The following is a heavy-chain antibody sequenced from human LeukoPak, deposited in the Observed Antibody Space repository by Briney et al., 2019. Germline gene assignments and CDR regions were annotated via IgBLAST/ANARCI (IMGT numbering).Heavy chain of an antibody. CDR1: GFTFSSYA. J-gene: IGHJ4*02. Sequence: GGSLRLSCAASGFTFSSYAMSWVRQAPGKGLEWVSAISGSGGSTYYADSVKGRFTVSRDNSKNTLYLQMNSLRAEDTAVYYCAKDRGYSSGWYDYWGQGTLVTVSS. CDR2: ISGSGGST. CDR3: AKDRGYSSGWYDY. D-gene: IGHD6-19*01. V-gene: IGHV3-23*01.